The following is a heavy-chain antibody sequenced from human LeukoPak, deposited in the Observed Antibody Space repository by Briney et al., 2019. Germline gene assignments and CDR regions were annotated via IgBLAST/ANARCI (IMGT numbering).Heavy chain of an antibody. CDR1: GGSISRGGDY. Sequence: SQTLSLTCTVSGGSISRGGDYWSWIRQLPGKGLEWIGYIYHSGSTYYNPSLKSRVSISVDKSMNQFSLRLTSVTAADTAVYYCARNRPLKGGVAYYSYYGMDVWGQGTTVLVSS. CDR2: IYHSGST. D-gene: IGHD3-16*01. V-gene: IGHV4-31*02. J-gene: IGHJ6*02. CDR3: ARNRPLKGGVAYYSYYGMDV.